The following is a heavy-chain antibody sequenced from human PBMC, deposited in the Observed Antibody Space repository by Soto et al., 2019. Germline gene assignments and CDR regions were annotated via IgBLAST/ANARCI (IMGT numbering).Heavy chain of an antibody. CDR1: GYTFTSYG. J-gene: IGHJ6*02. CDR2: ISAYNGNT. V-gene: IGHV1-18*04. CDR3: ARDSAMVAASFYYYYGMDV. Sequence: QVQLVQSGAEVKKPGASVKVSCKASGYTFTSYGISWVRQAPGQGLEWMGWISAYNGNTNYAQKLQGRVTMTTDTSTSTAYMELRSLRSDDTAVYYCARDSAMVAASFYYYYGMDVWGQGTTVTVSS. D-gene: IGHD2-15*01.